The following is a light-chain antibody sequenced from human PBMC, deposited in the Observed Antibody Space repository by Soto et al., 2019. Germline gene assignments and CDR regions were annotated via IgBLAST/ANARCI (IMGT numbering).Light chain of an antibody. V-gene: IGLV2-8*01. J-gene: IGLJ2*01. CDR1: SSDVGGYNY. CDR3: SSYADTNNKL. CDR2: EVS. Sequence: QSALTQPPSASGSPGQSVTISCTGTSSDVGGYNYVSWYQQHPGKAPTLLIYEVSKRPSGVPDRFSGSKSGNTASLTVSGRQSEDEADYYCSSYADTNNKLVGGGSKLTAL.